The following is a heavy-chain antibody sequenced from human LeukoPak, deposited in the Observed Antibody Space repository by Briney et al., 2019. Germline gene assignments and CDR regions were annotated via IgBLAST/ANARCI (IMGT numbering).Heavy chain of an antibody. CDR1: RGSISSYY. J-gene: IGHJ5*02. D-gene: IGHD1-14*01. V-gene: IGHV4-59*01. Sequence: PSETLSLTCTVSRGSISSYYWSWIRQPPGKGLEWIGYIYYSGSTNYNPSLKSRVTISVDTSKNQFSLKLSSVTAADTAVYYCARGNRSFNSYNWFDPWGQGTLVTVSS. CDR2: IYYSGST. CDR3: ARGNRSFNSYNWFDP.